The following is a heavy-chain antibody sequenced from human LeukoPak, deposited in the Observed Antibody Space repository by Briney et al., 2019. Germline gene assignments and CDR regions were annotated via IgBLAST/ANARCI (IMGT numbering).Heavy chain of an antibody. CDR2: INPSGGST. CDR3: AREVTMVRGGNGMDV. J-gene: IGHJ6*02. V-gene: IGHV1-46*01. CDR1: GYTFTSYY. D-gene: IGHD3-10*01. Sequence: ASVKVSCKASGYTFTSYYMHWVRQAPGQGLEWMGIINPSGGSTSYAQKFQGRVTMTRDTSTSTVYMELSSLRSEDTAVYYCAREVTMVRGGNGMDVWGQGTTVTVSS.